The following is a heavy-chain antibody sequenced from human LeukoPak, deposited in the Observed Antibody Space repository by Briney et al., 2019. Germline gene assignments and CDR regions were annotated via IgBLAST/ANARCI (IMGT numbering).Heavy chain of an antibody. D-gene: IGHD5-18*01. Sequence: SETLSLTCTVSGYSMSSGYYWGWIRQPPERGLEWIGSMYHTGSTYYNPSLKSRVTISVDKSKNQFSLKLTSVTAADTAVYYCARRPPLKLWLRDYYMDVWGKGTTVTISS. CDR2: MYHTGST. J-gene: IGHJ6*03. V-gene: IGHV4-38-2*02. CDR1: GYSMSSGYY. CDR3: ARRPPLKLWLRDYYMDV.